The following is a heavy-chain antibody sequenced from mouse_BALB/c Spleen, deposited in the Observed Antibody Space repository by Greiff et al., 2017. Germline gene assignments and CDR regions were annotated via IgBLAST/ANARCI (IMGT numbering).Heavy chain of an antibody. V-gene: IGHV1-80*01. D-gene: IGHD1-1*01. CDR2: IYPGDGDT. J-gene: IGHJ3*01. CDR1: GYAFSSYW. CDR3: ARDYGSPWFAY. Sequence: VQLQESGAELVRPGSSVKISCKASGYAFSSYWMNWVKQRPGQGLEWIGQIYPGDGDTNYNGKFKGKATLTADKSSSTAYMQLSSLTSEDSAVYFCARDYGSPWFAYWGQGTLVTVSA.